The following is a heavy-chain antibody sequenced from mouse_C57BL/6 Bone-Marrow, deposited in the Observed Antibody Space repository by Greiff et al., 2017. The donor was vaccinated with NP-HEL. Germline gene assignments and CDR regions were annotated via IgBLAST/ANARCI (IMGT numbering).Heavy chain of an antibody. D-gene: IGHD2-3*01. CDR3: ARHGDDGYYPAWFAY. CDR2: ISSGGSYT. J-gene: IGHJ3*01. Sequence: EVKLVESGGDLVKPGGSLKLSCAASGFTFSSYGMSWVRQTPDKRLEWVATISSGGSYTYYPDSVKGRFTISRDNAKNTLYLQMSSLKSEDTAMYYCARHGDDGYYPAWFAYWGQGTLVTVSA. V-gene: IGHV5-6*01. CDR1: GFTFSSYG.